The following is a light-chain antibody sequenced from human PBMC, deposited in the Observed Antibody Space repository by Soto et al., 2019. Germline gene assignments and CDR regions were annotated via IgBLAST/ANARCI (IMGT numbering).Light chain of an antibody. Sequence: DIQMTQSPSSLSASVGYRVTITCQASQDITNFLNWYQQKPGKAPKLLIYDASSLQTGVPSRFSGSGSGTDFSFTISSLQPEDIATYYCQQFDDVPYSFGQGTKVAIK. CDR3: QQFDDVPYS. CDR1: QDITNF. CDR2: DAS. V-gene: IGKV1-33*01. J-gene: IGKJ2*03.